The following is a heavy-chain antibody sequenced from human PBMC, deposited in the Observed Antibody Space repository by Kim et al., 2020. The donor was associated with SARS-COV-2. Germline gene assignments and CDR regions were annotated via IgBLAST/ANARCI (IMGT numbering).Heavy chain of an antibody. CDR3: AKGRGFFGTFDM. D-gene: IGHD3-3*01. V-gene: IGHV1-2*02. Sequence: TTYAEKFEGRVTMTRDTSITTAYMELSSLRSDDTAVYYCAKGRGFFGTFDMWGQGTVVTVSS. CDR2: T. J-gene: IGHJ3*02.